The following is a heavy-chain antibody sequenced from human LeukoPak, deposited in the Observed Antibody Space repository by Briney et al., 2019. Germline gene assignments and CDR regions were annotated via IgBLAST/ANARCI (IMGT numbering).Heavy chain of an antibody. V-gene: IGHV3-66*04. J-gene: IGHJ6*02. D-gene: IGHD3-22*01. CDR3: ARRSSGYYYGYYYYGMDV. Sequence: GGSLRLSCAASGFTVSSNYMTWVRQAPGKGLERVSIIYSGGSTYYADSVKGRFTISRDNSKNTLYLQMNSLRVEDTAVYYCARRSSGYYYGYYYYGMDVWGQGTTVTVSS. CDR1: GFTVSSNY. CDR2: IYSGGST.